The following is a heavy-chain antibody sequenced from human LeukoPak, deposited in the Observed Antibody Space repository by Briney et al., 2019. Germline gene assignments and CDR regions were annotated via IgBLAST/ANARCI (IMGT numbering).Heavy chain of an antibody. CDR1: GFTFSSYS. J-gene: IGHJ4*02. D-gene: IGHD2-2*01. V-gene: IGHV3-21*01. Sequence: GGSLRLSCAASGFTFSSYSMNWVRQAPGKGLEWVSSISGSSSYIYYADSVKGRFTISRDNAKNSLYLQMNSLRAEDTAVYYCARDGGPGGYCSSTSCFWGQGTLVTVSS. CDR2: ISGSSSYI. CDR3: ARDGGPGGYCSSTSCF.